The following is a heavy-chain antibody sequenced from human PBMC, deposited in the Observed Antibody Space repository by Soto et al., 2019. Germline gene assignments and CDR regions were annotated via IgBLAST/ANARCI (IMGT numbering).Heavy chain of an antibody. D-gene: IGHD3-10*01. V-gene: IGHV4-59*01. CDR2: IYYSGET. CDR3: ARDQGGEFLKGSGMDV. CDR1: GDSISRYY. J-gene: IGHJ6*02. Sequence: QVQLQESGPGLVKPSETLSLTCTVSGDSISRYYWSWIRLSPGKGLEWIGYIYYSGETNYNPSVXSXLXIXXARTKNQFSLKLSSVTAADTAVYYCARDQGGEFLKGSGMDVWGQGTTVTVSS.